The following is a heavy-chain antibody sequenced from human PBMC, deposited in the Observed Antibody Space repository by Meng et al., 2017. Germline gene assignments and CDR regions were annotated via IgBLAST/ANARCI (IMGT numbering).Heavy chain of an antibody. CDR1: GGSFSGYY. J-gene: IGHJ4*02. V-gene: IGHV4-34*01. CDR2: INHSGST. Sequence: QVQLQQWGAGLLKPSATLSLTFAVYGGSFSGYYWSWIRQPPGKGLEWIGEINHSGSTNYNPSLKSRVTISVDTSKNQFSLKLSSVTAADTAVYYCARGPRAYIAAAGTTRYYFDYWGQGTLVTVSS. D-gene: IGHD6-13*01. CDR3: ARGPRAYIAAAGTTRYYFDY.